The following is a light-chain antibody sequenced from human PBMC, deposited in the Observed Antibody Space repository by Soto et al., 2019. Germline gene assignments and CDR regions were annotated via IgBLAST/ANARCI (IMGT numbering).Light chain of an antibody. CDR2: DVS. Sequence: QSVLTQPRSGSGSPGQSVTISCSGTSSDVGGYNYVSWYQQHPGKAPKLMIYDVSKRPSGVPDRFSGSKSGNTASLPISGLQAEDEADYYCCSSAGSSSYVFGTGTKVTVL. J-gene: IGLJ1*01. CDR3: CSSAGSSSYV. CDR1: SSDVGGYNY. V-gene: IGLV2-11*02.